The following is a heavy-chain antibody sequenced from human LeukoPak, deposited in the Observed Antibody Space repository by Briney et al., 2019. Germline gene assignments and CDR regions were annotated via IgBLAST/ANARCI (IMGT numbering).Heavy chain of an antibody. J-gene: IGHJ4*02. D-gene: IGHD1-14*01. CDR3: TTFAFHHCYFDD. CDR2: IKTKTDGRTI. V-gene: IGHV3-15*01. Sequence: AGSLTLACAASGCTFSNAWMSWGRQPPGKGLEWVGRIKTKTDGRTIDYAAPVKVRFTISRDDSKNTLYMQMNSLKTEDTAVYYCTTFAFHHCYFDDWGQGTLVTVSS. CDR1: GCTFSNAW.